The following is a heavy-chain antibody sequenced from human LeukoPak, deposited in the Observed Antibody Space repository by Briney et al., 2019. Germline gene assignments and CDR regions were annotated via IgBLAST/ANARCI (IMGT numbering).Heavy chain of an antibody. Sequence: PSGTLSLTCAVSGGSISSSNWWSWVRQPPGKGLEWIGEIYHSGSTNYNPSLKSRVTISVDKSKNRFSLKLSSVTAADTAVYYCARGESYYDFWSGFLMRWFDPWGQGTLVTVSS. D-gene: IGHD3-3*01. CDR1: GGSISSSNW. CDR2: IYHSGST. J-gene: IGHJ5*02. V-gene: IGHV4-4*02. CDR3: ARGESYYDFWSGFLMRWFDP.